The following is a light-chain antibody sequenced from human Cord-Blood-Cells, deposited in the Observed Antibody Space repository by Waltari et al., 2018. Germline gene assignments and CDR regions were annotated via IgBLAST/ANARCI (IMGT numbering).Light chain of an antibody. J-gene: IGLJ2*01. V-gene: IGLV2-14*01. CDR1: SSDVGVYHY. CDR3: SSYTSSSTLV. Sequence: QSALTQPASVSGSPGQSITTSCTGTSSDVGVYHYVPWYQQHPGKAPKLMIYEVSNRPSGVSNRFSGSKSGNTASLTISGLQAEDEADYYCSSYTSSSTLVFGGGTKLTVL. CDR2: EVS.